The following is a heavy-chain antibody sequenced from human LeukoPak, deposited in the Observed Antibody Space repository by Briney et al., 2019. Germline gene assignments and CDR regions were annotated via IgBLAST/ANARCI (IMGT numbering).Heavy chain of an antibody. CDR1: GFTFSNYW. V-gene: IGHV3-7*04. D-gene: IGHD6-19*01. CDR3: ARTIREQWLTIDY. J-gene: IGHJ4*02. Sequence: GGSLRLSCAASGFTFSNYWMNWVRQAPGKGLEWVANIKQDGSAKYYVDSVKGRFTISRDNAKNSLYLQMNSLGAEDTAVYYCARTIREQWLTIDYWGQGTLVTVSS. CDR2: IKQDGSAK.